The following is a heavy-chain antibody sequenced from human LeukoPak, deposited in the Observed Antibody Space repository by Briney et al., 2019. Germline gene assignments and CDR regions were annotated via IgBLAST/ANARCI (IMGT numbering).Heavy chain of an antibody. CDR1: GFTFSSYA. CDR2: ISDSGDST. D-gene: IGHD2-2*01. CDR3: AKGVGTEVPSHFDY. V-gene: IGHV3-23*01. J-gene: IGHJ4*02. Sequence: GGSLRLSCAAAGFTFSSYAMSWVRQAPGKGLEWVSVISDSGDSTYYADSVKGRFTISRDNSKNTLYLQLNSLRAEDTAVYYCAKGVGTEVPSHFDYWGQGAPVTVSS.